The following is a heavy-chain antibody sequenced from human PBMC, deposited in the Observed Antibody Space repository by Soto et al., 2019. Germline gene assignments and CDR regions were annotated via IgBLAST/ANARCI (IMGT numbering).Heavy chain of an antibody. CDR1: GDSVSSNSAS. Sequence: QVQLQQSGPGLVKPSQTLSLTCAISGDSVSSNSASWNWIRQSPSRGLEWLGRTYYRSKWYNDYALSVKSRLTIHPDTSKNQFSLQLNSVTPEDTAVYYCARGHCSSGCRIDYWGQGTLVTVSS. CDR2: TYYRSKWYN. J-gene: IGHJ4*02. V-gene: IGHV6-1*01. D-gene: IGHD2-2*01. CDR3: ARGHCSSGCRIDY.